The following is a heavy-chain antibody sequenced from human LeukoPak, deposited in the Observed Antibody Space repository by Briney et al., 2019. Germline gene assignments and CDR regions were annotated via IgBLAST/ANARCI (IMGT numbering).Heavy chain of an antibody. CDR1: GGTFSSYA. CDR2: IIPIFGTA. D-gene: IGHD3-3*01. J-gene: IGHJ5*02. CDR3: ARSDWGSVRFLEWLNWFDP. Sequence: SVKVSCKASGGTFSSYAISWVRQAPGQGLEWMGGIIPIFGTANYAQKFQGRVTITADESTSTAYMELSSLRSEDTAVYYCARSDWGSVRFLEWLNWFDPWGQGTLVTVSS. V-gene: IGHV1-69*13.